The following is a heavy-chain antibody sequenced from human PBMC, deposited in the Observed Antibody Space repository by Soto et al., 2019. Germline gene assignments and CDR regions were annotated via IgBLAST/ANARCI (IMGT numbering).Heavy chain of an antibody. CDR2: ISGSGGST. CDR3: ATAASSGWYGGGY. D-gene: IGHD6-19*01. V-gene: IGHV3-23*01. CDR1: GFTFSSYA. J-gene: IGHJ4*02. Sequence: EVQLLESGGGLVQPGGSLRLSCAASGFTFSSYAMCWVRQAPGKGLEWVSAISGSGGSTYYADSVKGRFTISRDNSKNTLYLQMNSLRAEDTAVYYCATAASSGWYGGGYWGQGTLVTVSS.